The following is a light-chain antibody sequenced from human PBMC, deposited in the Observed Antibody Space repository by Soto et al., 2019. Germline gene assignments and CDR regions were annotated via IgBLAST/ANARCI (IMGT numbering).Light chain of an antibody. V-gene: IGKV3-11*01. CDR2: DAS. J-gene: IGKJ5*01. Sequence: EIVLTQSPATLSLSPGERATLSCRASQSVSSYLAWYQQKPGQAPRLLIYDASNRATVIPARFSGSGSGTDFTLTISSLEPEDFAVYYCQQRSHWPPITFGQGTRLEIK. CDR1: QSVSSY. CDR3: QQRSHWPPIT.